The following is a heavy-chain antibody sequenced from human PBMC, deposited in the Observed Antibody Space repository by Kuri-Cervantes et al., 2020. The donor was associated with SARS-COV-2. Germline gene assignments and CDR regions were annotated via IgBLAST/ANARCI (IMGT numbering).Heavy chain of an antibody. Sequence: SETLSLTCTVSGGSISSSSYYWGWIRQPPGKGLEWIGSMYHSGSTYYDPSLKSRITISVDTSKNQFSLKLSSVTAADTAVYYCARRVPDDYGDYRFDPWGQGTLVTVSS. J-gene: IGHJ5*02. CDR2: MYHSGST. V-gene: IGHV4-39*01. CDR3: ARRVPDDYGDYRFDP. CDR1: GGSISSSSYY. D-gene: IGHD4-17*01.